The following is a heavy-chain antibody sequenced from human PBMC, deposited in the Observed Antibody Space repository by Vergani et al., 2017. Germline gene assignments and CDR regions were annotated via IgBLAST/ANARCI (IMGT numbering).Heavy chain of an antibody. J-gene: IGHJ4*02. CDR3: ATIGYRRWGYYFDY. D-gene: IGHD2-2*02. CDR1: GGSISSYY. CDR2: IYYSGST. Sequence: QVQLQESGPGLVKPSETLSLTCTVSGGSISSYYWSWIRQPPGKGLEWIGYIYYSGSTNYNPSLNSRVTISVDTSKNQFSLKLSSVTAADTAVYYCATIGYRRWGYYFDYWGQGILVTVSS. V-gene: IGHV4-59*01.